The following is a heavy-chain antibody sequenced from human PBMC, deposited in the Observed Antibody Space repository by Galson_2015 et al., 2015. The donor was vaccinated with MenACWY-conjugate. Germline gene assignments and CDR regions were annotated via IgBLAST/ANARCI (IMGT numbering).Heavy chain of an antibody. Sequence: ETLSLTCSVSGGSFSTYYWSWIRQPPGKRLEWIGYIYYSGSTDYNPSLKSRVTISVDTSKNQFSLKLRSVTAADSAVYFCARAGELGGYFYYMDV. CDR1: GGSFSTYY. V-gene: IGHV4-59*01. CDR3: ARAGELGGYFYYMDV. CDR2: IYYSGST. J-gene: IGHJ6*03. D-gene: IGHD3-16*01.